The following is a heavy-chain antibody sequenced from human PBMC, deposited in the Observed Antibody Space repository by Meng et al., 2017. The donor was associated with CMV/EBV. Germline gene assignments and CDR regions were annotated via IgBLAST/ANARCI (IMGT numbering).Heavy chain of an antibody. CDR2: ISSSSSYI. J-gene: IGHJ5*02. V-gene: IGHV3-21*01. CDR1: GFTFSSYS. D-gene: IGHD6-19*01. CDR3: ARDRQWPSPGGWFDP. Sequence: LKISCAASGFTFSSYSMNWVRQAPGKGLEWVSSISSSSSYIYYADSLKGRFTISRDNAKNSLYLQMNSLRAEDTAVYYCARDRQWPSPGGWFDPWGQGTLVTVSS.